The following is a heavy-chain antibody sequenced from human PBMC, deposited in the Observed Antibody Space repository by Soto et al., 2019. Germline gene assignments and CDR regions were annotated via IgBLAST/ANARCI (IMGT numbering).Heavy chain of an antibody. CDR3: TKQIYGDTS. CDR2: ISFDGNNI. CDR1: GFTFSRSA. Sequence: GGSLRLSCAASGFTFSRSAVHWVRQAPGKGLEWMALISFDGNNIFYADSVKGRFTISRDNSKNTLHLQMNSLKTDDTAIYYCTKQIYGDTSWGRGTLVTVSS. J-gene: IGHJ1*01. V-gene: IGHV3-30-3*01. D-gene: IGHD3-10*01.